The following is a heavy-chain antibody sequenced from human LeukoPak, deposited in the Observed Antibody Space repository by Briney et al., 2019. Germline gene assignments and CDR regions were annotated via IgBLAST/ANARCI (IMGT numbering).Heavy chain of an antibody. Sequence: GGSLRLSCAASGFTFSSYAMSWVRQAPGKGLEWVSAISGSGGSTYYADSVKGRFTISRDNSKNTLYLQMNSLRAEDTAVYYCAKRGYSGYDLFGAFDIWGQGTMVTVSS. J-gene: IGHJ3*02. CDR3: AKRGYSGYDLFGAFDI. V-gene: IGHV3-23*01. D-gene: IGHD5-12*01. CDR1: GFTFSSYA. CDR2: ISGSGGST.